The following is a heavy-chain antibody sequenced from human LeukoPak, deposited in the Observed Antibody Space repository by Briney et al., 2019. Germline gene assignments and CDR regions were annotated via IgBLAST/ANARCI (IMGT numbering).Heavy chain of an antibody. CDR1: GFTFSSYS. J-gene: IGHJ4*02. CDR3: AKDLRGVDY. D-gene: IGHD3-10*01. V-gene: IGHV3-48*02. CDR2: ISSGSSTI. Sequence: PGGSLRLSCAASGFTFSSYSMNWVRQAPGKGLEWVSYISSGSSTIYYADSVLGRFTISKDDSKNFLYLEMNSLRDEDTAVYYCAKDLRGVDYWGQGTLVTVSS.